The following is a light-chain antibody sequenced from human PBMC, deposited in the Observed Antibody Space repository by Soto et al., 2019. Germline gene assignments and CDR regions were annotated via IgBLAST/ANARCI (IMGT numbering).Light chain of an antibody. CDR3: LQYGTSPRT. CDR2: NAS. V-gene: IGKV3-20*01. CDR1: QSVSSSY. J-gene: IGKJ1*01. Sequence: EIVLTQSPGTLSLSPGERATLSCRASQSVSSSYLAWYQQKFGQAPRLLIYNASSRATGVPDRFSGSGSGTDFTLTISRLEPEDFAVYYCLQYGTSPRTFGQGTTVAFK.